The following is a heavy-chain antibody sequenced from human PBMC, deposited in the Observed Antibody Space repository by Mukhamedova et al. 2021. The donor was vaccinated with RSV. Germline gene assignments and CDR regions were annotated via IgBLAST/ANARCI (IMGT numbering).Heavy chain of an antibody. J-gene: IGHJ4*02. V-gene: IGHV3-23*01. CDR3: AKVNGPSGGNLHY. CDR2: GST. Sequence: GSTYYADSVKGRFTISRDNSKNTLYLQMNSLRAEDTAVYYCAKVNGPSGGNLHYWGQGTLVTVSS. D-gene: IGHD2-15*01.